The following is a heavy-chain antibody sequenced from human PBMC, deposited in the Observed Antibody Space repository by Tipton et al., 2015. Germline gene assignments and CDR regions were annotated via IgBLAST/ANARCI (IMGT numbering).Heavy chain of an antibody. CDR1: GITFSSYA. CDR2: VSGSGIST. V-gene: IGHV3-23*01. Sequence: SLRLSCAASGITFSSYAMSWVRQAPGKGLERVSSVSGSGISTYYADSVKGRFTISRDNYKRTLYLQMNSLRAEDTAVYYCALLFSSSWYYLDYWGPGTLVTVSS. J-gene: IGHJ4*02. D-gene: IGHD6-13*01. CDR3: ALLFSSSWYYLDY.